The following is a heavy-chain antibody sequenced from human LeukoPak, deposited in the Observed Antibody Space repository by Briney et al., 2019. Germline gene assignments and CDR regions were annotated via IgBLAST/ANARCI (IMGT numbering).Heavy chain of an antibody. J-gene: IGHJ6*02. D-gene: IGHD1-14*01. CDR2: ISGSGDST. CDR3: VRRAAVRGMDF. V-gene: IGHV3-23*01. Sequence: PGGSLRLSCTGSGFIFDTHTLTWVRQAPGKGLEWVASISGSGDSTNYGDSVKGRFTISRGNFKRTVHLEMSNLRADDTAMYYCVRRAAVRGMDFWGLGTTVMVSS. CDR1: GFIFDTHT.